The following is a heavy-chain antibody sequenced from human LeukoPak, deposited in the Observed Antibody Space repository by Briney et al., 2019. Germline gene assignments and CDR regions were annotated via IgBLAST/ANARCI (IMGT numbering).Heavy chain of an antibody. CDR2: INPSGGST. Sequence: ASVKVSCKASGYTVTSYHMHWVRQAPGQGLEWMGVINPSGGSTRYAQKFQGRVTMTRDTSTCTVYMELSSLRSEDTAVYYCAQSRYYYDSSDIWGQGTMVTVSS. V-gene: IGHV1-46*01. CDR1: GYTVTSYH. CDR3: AQSRYYYDSSDI. D-gene: IGHD3-22*01. J-gene: IGHJ3*02.